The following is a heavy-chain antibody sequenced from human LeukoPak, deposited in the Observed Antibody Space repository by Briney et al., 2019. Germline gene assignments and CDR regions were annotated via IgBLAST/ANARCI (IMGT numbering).Heavy chain of an antibody. J-gene: IGHJ6*03. CDR1: GFSISSGYY. CDR3: ARGEIRFLEWLLYTDYYYYMDV. CDR2: IYHGGST. D-gene: IGHD3-3*01. Sequence: SETLSLTCTVSGFSISSGYYWGWIRQPPGKGLEWIASIYHGGSTYYNPSLKSRVTISVDTPKNQFSLKLSSVTAADTAVYYCARGEIRFLEWLLYTDYYYYMDVWGKGTTVTVSS. V-gene: IGHV4-38-2*02.